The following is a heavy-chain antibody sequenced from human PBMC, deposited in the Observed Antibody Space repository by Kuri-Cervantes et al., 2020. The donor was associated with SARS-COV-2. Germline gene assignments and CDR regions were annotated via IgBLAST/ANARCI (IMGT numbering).Heavy chain of an antibody. CDR2: ISYDGSNK. CDR1: GFTFSSYA. J-gene: IGHJ4*02. Sequence: GKSLKISCAASGFTFSSYAMHWVRQAPGKGLEWVAVISYDGSNKYYADSVKGRFTISRDNSKNTLYLQMNSLRAEDTAVYYCASRGYGDYEVDYWGQGTLVTVSS. CDR3: ASRGYGDYEVDY. D-gene: IGHD4-17*01. V-gene: IGHV3-30*04.